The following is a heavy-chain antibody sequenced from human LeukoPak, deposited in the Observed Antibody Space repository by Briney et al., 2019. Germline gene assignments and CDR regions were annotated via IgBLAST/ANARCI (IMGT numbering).Heavy chain of an antibody. J-gene: IGHJ6*03. CDR2: LTGSGGDT. D-gene: IGHD1-1*01. CDR3: ARKGGTSDYYYYMDV. V-gene: IGHV3-23*01. CDR1: GFTFSSYA. Sequence: AGGSLRLSCATSGFTFSSYAMTWVRQAPGKGLEWVSALTGSGGDTFYADSVKGRFTTSRDNSHNALYLQMSSLRADDTAIYYCARKGGTSDYYYYMDVWGKGTTVTVSS.